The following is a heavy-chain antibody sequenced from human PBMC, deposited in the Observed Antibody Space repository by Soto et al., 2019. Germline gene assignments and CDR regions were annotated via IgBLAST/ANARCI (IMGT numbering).Heavy chain of an antibody. CDR1: GFTFSSYG. J-gene: IGHJ4*02. CDR2: ISYDGSNK. D-gene: IGHD3-10*01. CDR3: AKDGVVRGEVRPRKGPYFDY. V-gene: IGHV3-30*18. Sequence: QVQLVESGGGVVQPGRSLRLSCAASGFTFSSYGMHWVRQAPGKGLEWVAVISYDGSNKYYADSVKGRFTISRDNSKNPLYLQMNSLRAEDTAVYYCAKDGVVRGEVRPRKGPYFDYWGQGTLVTVSS.